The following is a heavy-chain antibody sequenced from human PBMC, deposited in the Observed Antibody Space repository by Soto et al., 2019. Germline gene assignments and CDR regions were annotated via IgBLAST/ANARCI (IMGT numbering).Heavy chain of an antibody. Sequence: SETLSLTCAVYGRSFSGYYWSWIRQPPGKGLEWIGEINHSGSTNYNPSLKSRVTISVDTSKNQFSLKLSSVTAADTAVYYCARLYPPLRGSSWLDYWGQGTLVTVSS. V-gene: IGHV4-34*01. CDR1: GRSFSGYY. CDR3: ARLYPPLRGSSWLDY. CDR2: INHSGST. D-gene: IGHD6-13*01. J-gene: IGHJ4*02.